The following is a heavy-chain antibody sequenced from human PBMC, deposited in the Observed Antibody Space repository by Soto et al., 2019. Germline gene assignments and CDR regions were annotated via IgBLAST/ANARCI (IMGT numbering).Heavy chain of an antibody. CDR2: IYYSGST. D-gene: IGHD3-10*01. Sequence: QVQLQESGPGLVKPSQTLSLTCTVSGGSISSAEDYWSWIRQPPGKGLEWIGYIYYSGSTYYNPSLKRRVTISGDTPKNQFSRKLSSVTAADTAVYDCARSRITDMDVWGQGTTVTVSS. J-gene: IGHJ6*02. CDR1: GGSISSAEDY. CDR3: ARSRITDMDV. V-gene: IGHV4-30-4*01.